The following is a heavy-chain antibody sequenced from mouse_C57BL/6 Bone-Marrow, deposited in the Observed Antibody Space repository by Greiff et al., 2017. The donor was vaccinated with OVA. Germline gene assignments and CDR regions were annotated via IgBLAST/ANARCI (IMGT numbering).Heavy chain of an antibody. CDR1: GYTFTSYG. J-gene: IGHJ3*01. V-gene: IGHV1-81*01. Sequence: QVQLQQSGAELARPGASVKLSCKASGYTFTSYGISWVKQRTGQGLAWIGELYPRSGSTNYNEKFKSKATLTVDKSSSTAYMQLSSLTSEYSAVYYCARSYYSNCAWFAYWGQGTLVTVSA. CDR3: ARSYYSNCAWFAY. CDR2: LYPRSGST. D-gene: IGHD2-5*01.